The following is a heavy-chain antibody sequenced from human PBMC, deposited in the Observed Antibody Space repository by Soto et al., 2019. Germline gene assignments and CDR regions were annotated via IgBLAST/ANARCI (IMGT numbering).Heavy chain of an antibody. CDR2: ISSDSRYI. CDR3: ARIKLVEFFFINVDVYDMDV. D-gene: IGHD3-16*01. V-gene: IGHV3-48*02. CDR1: GFTLSNYA. J-gene: IGHJ6*02. Sequence: EVQLVESGGGLVQPGGSLRLSCAASGFTLSNYAVNWVRQAPGKGLEWVSYISSDSRYIYYGDSVKGRFTISRDNARNSVYLQMNSLRDAGTAVYYCARIKLVEFFFINVDVYDMDVWGQGTPVTVSS.